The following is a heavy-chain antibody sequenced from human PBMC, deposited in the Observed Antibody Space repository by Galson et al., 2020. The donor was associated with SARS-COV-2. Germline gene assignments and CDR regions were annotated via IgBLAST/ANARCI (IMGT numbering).Heavy chain of an antibody. J-gene: IGHJ6*02. V-gene: IGHV1-18*04. CDR2: ISAYNGNT. Sequence: GKVGGKASGYTFTSYGISWVRQAPGQGLEWMGWISAYNGNTNYAQKLQGRVTMTTDTSTSTAYMELRSLRSDDTAVYYCARVGSSDYYYGMDVWGQGTTVTVSS. CDR3: ARVGSSDYYYGMDV. D-gene: IGHD6-6*01. CDR1: GYTFTSYG.